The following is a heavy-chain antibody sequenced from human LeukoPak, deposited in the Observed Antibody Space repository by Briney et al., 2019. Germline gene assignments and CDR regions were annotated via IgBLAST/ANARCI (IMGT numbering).Heavy chain of an antibody. CDR1: GFTFTSYA. CDR2: ISGAGGST. V-gene: IGHV3-23*01. CDR3: ARGNYYGMDV. Sequence: GGSLRLSCAASGFTFTSYAMTWVRQAPGKGLEWVSTISGAGGSTYYAAFVQGRFIISRDNSKNTLYLQMNSLRAEDTAVYYCARGNYYGMDVWGQGTTVTVSS. J-gene: IGHJ6*02. D-gene: IGHD3-10*01.